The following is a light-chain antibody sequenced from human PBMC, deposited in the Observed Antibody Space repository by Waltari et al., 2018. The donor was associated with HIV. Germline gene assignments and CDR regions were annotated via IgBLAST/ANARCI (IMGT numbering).Light chain of an antibody. CDR2: QDS. V-gene: IGLV3-1*01. CDR1: DLGNKY. J-gene: IGLJ1*01. Sequence: SFELTQSPSVSVSPGQSATITCSGEDLGNKYASWYQQKSGQSPLLVIYQDSRRPSRIPELFSGSNSWNTATLTSSGTQPLDEADYYCQTWDSNTVLFGTGTKVTVL. CDR3: QTWDSNTVL.